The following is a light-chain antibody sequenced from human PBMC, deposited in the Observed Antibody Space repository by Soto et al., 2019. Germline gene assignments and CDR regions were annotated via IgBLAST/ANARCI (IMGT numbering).Light chain of an antibody. V-gene: IGKV3-15*01. J-gene: IGKJ4*01. CDR1: QSVNSD. CDR2: SAS. Sequence: ETVMTQSPATLSASPGESATLSCRASQSVNSDLAWYQQIPSQAPRLLIYSASTGATGGPARFSGSGSGTEFTLTISSLQAEDFAIYYCQQYNTWPLTFGGGTKVDIK. CDR3: QQYNTWPLT.